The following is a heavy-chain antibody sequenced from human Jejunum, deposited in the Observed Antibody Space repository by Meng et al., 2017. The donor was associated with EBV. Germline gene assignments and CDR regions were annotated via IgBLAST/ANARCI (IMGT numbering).Heavy chain of an antibody. Sequence: RGEAGRGLVQRGGDLGLSCAASGFMFSNYWMNWVRQVPGKGLVWVSRINNDGSDTIYADSVKGRFTTSRDNAKNTLYLQMNSLRIEDTAVYFCARDKPHNWFDPWGQGTLVTVSS. CDR2: INNDGSDT. CDR3: ARDKPHNWFDP. CDR1: GFMFSNYW. J-gene: IGHJ5*02. V-gene: IGHV3-74*01.